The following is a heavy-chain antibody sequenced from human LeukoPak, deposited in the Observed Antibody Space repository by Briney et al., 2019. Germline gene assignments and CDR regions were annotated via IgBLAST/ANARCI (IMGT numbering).Heavy chain of an antibody. Sequence: GGSLRLSCAASGFNFSTCGMHWVRQAPGKGLEWVAFIRYDVRNKYYADSVKGRFTISRDNAKNSLYLQMNSLRAEDTAVYYCARGGVYSSGWYVDYWGQGTLVTVSS. CDR3: ARGGVYSSGWYVDY. CDR1: GFNFSTCG. J-gene: IGHJ4*02. CDR2: IRYDVRNK. V-gene: IGHV3-30*02. D-gene: IGHD6-19*01.